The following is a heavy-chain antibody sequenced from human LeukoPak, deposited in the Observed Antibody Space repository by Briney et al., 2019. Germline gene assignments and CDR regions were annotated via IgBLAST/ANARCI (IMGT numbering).Heavy chain of an antibody. CDR2: ISSSSSYI. CDR1: GFTFSSYS. J-gene: IGHJ3*02. CDR3: ARREGVAGLEWLLSDAFDI. Sequence: GGSLRLSCAASGFTFSSYSMNWVRQAPGKGLEWVSSISSSSSYIYYADSVKGRFTISRDNAKNSLYLQMNSLRAEDTAVYYCARREGVAGLEWLLSDAFDIWGQGTMVTVSS. V-gene: IGHV3-21*01. D-gene: IGHD3-3*01.